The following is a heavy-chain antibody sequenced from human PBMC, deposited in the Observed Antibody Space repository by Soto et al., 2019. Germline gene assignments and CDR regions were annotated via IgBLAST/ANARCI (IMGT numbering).Heavy chain of an antibody. Sequence: QVQLQESGPGLVKPSQTLSLTCTVSGGSISSGAYYWSWMRQPPGKGLEWIGYIYYSGSTYYNPSLKVRVTISVDTSKNQFSLKLSSVTAAVTAVYYCARFYKDAIFGVVTKYNWFDPWGQGTLVTVSS. CDR2: IYYSGST. CDR3: ARFYKDAIFGVVTKYNWFDP. J-gene: IGHJ5*02. CDR1: GGSISSGAYY. V-gene: IGHV4-30-4*01. D-gene: IGHD3-3*01.